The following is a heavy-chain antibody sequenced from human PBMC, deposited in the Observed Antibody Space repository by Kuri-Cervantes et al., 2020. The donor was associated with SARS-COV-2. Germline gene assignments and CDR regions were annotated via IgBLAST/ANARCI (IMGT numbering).Heavy chain of an antibody. Sequence: GSLRLSCTVSGYSISSGYYWGWIRQPPGKGLEWIGSIYHSGSTYYNPSLKSRVTISVDTSKNQFSLKLSSVTAADTAVYYCARDSHRSGYLYYFDYWGQGTLVTVSS. CDR3: ARDSHRSGYLYYFDY. J-gene: IGHJ4*02. V-gene: IGHV4-38-2*02. D-gene: IGHD3-3*01. CDR1: GYSISSGYY. CDR2: IYHSGST.